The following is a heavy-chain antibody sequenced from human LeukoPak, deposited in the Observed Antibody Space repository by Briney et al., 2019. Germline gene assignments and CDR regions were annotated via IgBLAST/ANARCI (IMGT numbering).Heavy chain of an antibody. J-gene: IGHJ4*02. D-gene: IGHD2-2*02. CDR1: GYTFTSYD. CDR3: ARGARVVPASIGY. V-gene: IGHV1-8*01. Sequence: ASVKVSCKASGYTFTSYDIYWVRQTTGQGLEWMGWMNPNSGDTGYAQKFQGRVTMTRGTSISTAYMELSRLRSDDTAIYYCARGARVVPASIGYWGQGTLVTVSS. CDR2: MNPNSGDT.